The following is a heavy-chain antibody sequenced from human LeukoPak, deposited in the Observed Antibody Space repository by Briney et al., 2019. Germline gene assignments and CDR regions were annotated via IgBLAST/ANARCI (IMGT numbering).Heavy chain of an antibody. CDR2: IYYSGST. J-gene: IGHJ4*02. CDR1: GGSISSYY. D-gene: IGHD2-8*01. Sequence: PSETLSLTCTVSGGSISSYYWSWIRQPPGKGLEWIGYIYYSGSTNYNPSLKSRVTISVDTSKNQFSLKLSSVTAADTAVYYCARGPNGYYFDYWDQGTLVTVSS. CDR3: ARGPNGYYFDY. V-gene: IGHV4-59*01.